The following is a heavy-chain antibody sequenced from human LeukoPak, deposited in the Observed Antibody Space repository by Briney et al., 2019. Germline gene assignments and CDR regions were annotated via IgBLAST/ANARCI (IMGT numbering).Heavy chain of an antibody. Sequence: SETLSLTCTVSGGSIRSSSYYWGWIRQPPGKGLEWIGSIYYSGSTYYNASLKSRGTISVDTSKNQFSLKLNSVTAADTAVYFCARQVVAVAGTGYFDYWGPGTLVTVSS. CDR1: GGSIRSSSYY. J-gene: IGHJ4*02. D-gene: IGHD6-19*01. CDR3: ARQVVAVAGTGYFDY. V-gene: IGHV4-39*01. CDR2: IYYSGST.